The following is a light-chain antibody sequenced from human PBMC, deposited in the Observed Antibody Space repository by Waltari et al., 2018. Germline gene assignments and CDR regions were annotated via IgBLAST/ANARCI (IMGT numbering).Light chain of an antibody. J-gene: IGKJ2*01. CDR2: DVK. Sequence: ETVLTQSPVTLSLSPGERATLSCRASQSVSTFLAWYQQKPGQAPRLLIYDVKNRATGIPARFSGSGSGTDFTLTISSLEPEDFAFYYCQQRLTWPRTFGQGTKLEMK. CDR1: QSVSTF. V-gene: IGKV3-11*01. CDR3: QQRLTWPRT.